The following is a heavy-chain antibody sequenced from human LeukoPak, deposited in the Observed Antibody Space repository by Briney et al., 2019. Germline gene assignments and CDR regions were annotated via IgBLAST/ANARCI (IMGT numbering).Heavy chain of an antibody. J-gene: IGHJ3*02. CDR3: ARVFEAFDI. CDR2: ISSNGGDT. CDR1: GFTFSSYA. D-gene: IGHD3-10*02. V-gene: IGHV3-64*01. Sequence: GGSLRLSCAASGFTFSSYAMHWVRQAPGKGLEYVSAISSNGGDTYYANSVKGRFTISRDNSKNTLYLQMGSLRAEDMAVYYCARVFEAFDIWGQGTMVTVSS.